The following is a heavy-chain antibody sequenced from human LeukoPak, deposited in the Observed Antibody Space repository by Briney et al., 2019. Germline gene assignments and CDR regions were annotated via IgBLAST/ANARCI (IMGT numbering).Heavy chain of an antibody. CDR2: IYYSGST. CDR1: GGSISSHY. D-gene: IGHD2-2*01. Sequence: SSETLSLTCTVSGGSISSHYWSWIRQPPGKGLEWIGYIYYSGSTNYNPSLKSRVTISVDTSKNQFSLKLSSVTAADTAVYYCAGGPAATVGGYYYYMGVWGKGTTVTVSS. V-gene: IGHV4-59*11. J-gene: IGHJ6*03. CDR3: AGGPAATVGGYYYYMGV.